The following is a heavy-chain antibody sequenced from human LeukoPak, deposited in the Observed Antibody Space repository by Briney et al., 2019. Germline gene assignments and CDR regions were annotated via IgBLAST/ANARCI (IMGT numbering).Heavy chain of an antibody. CDR2: INSDGSST. D-gene: IGHD1-7*01. CDR3: PLELGEGFDY. J-gene: IGHJ4*02. Sequence: QAGRSLRLSCAASGFTFSSYWMHWVRQAPGKGLVWVSRINSDGSSTSYADSVKGRFTISRDNAKNTLYLQLNTLRAEDTAVYYCPLELGEGFDYWGQGTLVTVSS. CDR1: GFTFSSYW. V-gene: IGHV3-74*01.